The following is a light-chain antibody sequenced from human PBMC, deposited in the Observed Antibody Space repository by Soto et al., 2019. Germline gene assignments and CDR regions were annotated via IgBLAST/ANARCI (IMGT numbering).Light chain of an antibody. CDR3: QQYDQWWT. J-gene: IGKJ1*01. V-gene: IGKV3-15*01. CDR1: QSINTI. Sequence: EIVMTQSPATLSVSPGERATFSCRASQSINTILAWFQLKPGQAPRLLIYGASIRAAGIPTRFSCSGSGTEFSLTTSSLQSDDFGVYFCQQYDQWWTFGQGTKVEVK. CDR2: GAS.